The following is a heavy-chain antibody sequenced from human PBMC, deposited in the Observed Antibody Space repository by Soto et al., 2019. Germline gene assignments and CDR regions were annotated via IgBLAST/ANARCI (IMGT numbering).Heavy chain of an antibody. CDR3: ARDPFLTIFGVVIWSPHYYYGMDV. D-gene: IGHD3-3*01. Sequence: ASVKVSCKASGYTFTSYGISWVRQAPGQGLEWMGWISAYNGNTNYAQKLQGRVTMTTDTSTSTAYMELRSLRSDDTAVYYCARDPFLTIFGVVIWSPHYYYGMDVWGQGTTVTVS. V-gene: IGHV1-18*01. CDR2: ISAYNGNT. J-gene: IGHJ6*02. CDR1: GYTFTSYG.